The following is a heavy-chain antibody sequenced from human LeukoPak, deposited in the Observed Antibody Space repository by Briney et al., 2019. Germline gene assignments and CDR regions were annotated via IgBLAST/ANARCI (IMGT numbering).Heavy chain of an antibody. V-gene: IGHV4-34*01. CDR3: ARYAVEMATGGVRTGFDY. CDR1: GGSFSGYY. J-gene: IGHJ4*02. Sequence: SETLSLTCAVYGGSFSGYYWSWIRQPPGKGLEWNGEINHSGSTNYNPSLKSRVTISVDTSKNQFSLKLSSVTAADTAVYYCARYAVEMATGGVRTGFDYWGQGTLVTVSS. D-gene: IGHD5-24*01. CDR2: INHSGST.